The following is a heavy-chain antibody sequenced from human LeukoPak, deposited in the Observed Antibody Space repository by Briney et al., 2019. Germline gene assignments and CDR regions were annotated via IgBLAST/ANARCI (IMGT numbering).Heavy chain of an antibody. CDR1: GDSIRSYY. CDR2: VYPSGST. J-gene: IGHJ4*02. Sequence: SETLSLTCTVSGDSIRSYYCNWIRQPAGRGLEWIGRVYPSGSTNSNPSLKSRVAMSIDTSKNQFSLKLTSVTAADTAVYYCARSDRGYSGYPYYFDYWGQGTLVTVSS. CDR3: ARSDRGYSGYPYYFDY. D-gene: IGHD5-12*01. V-gene: IGHV4-4*07.